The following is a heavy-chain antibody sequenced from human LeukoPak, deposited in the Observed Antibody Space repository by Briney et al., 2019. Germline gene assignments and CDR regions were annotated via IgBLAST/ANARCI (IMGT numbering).Heavy chain of an antibody. D-gene: IGHD1-26*01. Sequence: SETLSLTCTVSGGSISSYYWGWIRQPPGKGLEWIGSIYYSGFTYYNPSLKSRVTISVDTSKNQFSLNLSSVTAADTAVYFCARRTPRERSGRGYFDYWGQGTLVTVSS. V-gene: IGHV4-39*01. CDR1: GGSISSYY. CDR3: ARRTPRERSGRGYFDY. J-gene: IGHJ4*02. CDR2: IYYSGFT.